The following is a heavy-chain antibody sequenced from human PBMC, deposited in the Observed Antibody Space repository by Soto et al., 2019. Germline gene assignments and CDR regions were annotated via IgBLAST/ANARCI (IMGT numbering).Heavy chain of an antibody. V-gene: IGHV4-39*07. Sequence: PSETLSLTCTVSGGSISSSSYYWCWIRQPPGKGLEWIGSIYYSGSTYYNPSLKSRVTISIDTSKNQFSLKLSSMTAADTAVYYCAREGYYYDSSGSIYYYGLDVWGQGTTVAVSS. J-gene: IGHJ6*02. D-gene: IGHD3-22*01. CDR3: AREGYYYDSSGSIYYYGLDV. CDR1: GGSISSSSYY. CDR2: IYYSGST.